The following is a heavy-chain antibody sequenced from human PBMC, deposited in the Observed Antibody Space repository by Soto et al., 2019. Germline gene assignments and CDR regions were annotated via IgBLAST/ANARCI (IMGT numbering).Heavy chain of an antibody. J-gene: IGHJ3*02. CDR2: FDPEDGET. CDR1: GYTLTELS. D-gene: IGHD2-15*01. CDR3: ATDLCSGGSCFFAFDI. Sequence: GSVKVSCKVSGYTLTELSMHWVRQAPGKGLEWMGGFDPEDGETIYAQRFQGRVTMTEDTSTDTAYMELSSLRSEDTAVYYCATDLCSGGSCFFAFDIWGQGTMVTVSS. V-gene: IGHV1-24*01.